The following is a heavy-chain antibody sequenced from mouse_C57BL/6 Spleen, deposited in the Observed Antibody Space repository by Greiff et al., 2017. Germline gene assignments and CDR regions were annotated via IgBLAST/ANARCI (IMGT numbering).Heavy chain of an antibody. J-gene: IGHJ2*01. CDR3: TSFYYYGSYYFDY. CDR1: GFTFSDAW. D-gene: IGHD1-1*01. Sequence: EVQLVESGGGLVQPGGSMKLSCAASGFTFSDAWMDWVRQSPEKGLEWVAEIRNKANNHATYYAESVKGRFTITRDDSKSSVYLQMNSLRAEDTGIYYCTSFYYYGSYYFDYWGKGTTLTVSS. V-gene: IGHV6-6*01. CDR2: IRNKANNHAT.